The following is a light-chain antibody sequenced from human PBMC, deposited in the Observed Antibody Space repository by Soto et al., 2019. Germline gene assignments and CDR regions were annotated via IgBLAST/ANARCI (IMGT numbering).Light chain of an antibody. CDR2: EVS. V-gene: IGLV2-11*01. Sequence: QSALTQPASVSGSPGQSITISCTGTSSDVGGYNYVSWYQQHPGKAPKLMIYEVSNRPSGVPDRFSGSKSGNTASLTISGLQAEDESEYCCCSYAGFYTLVFGGGTKLTVL. J-gene: IGLJ3*02. CDR1: SSDVGGYNY. CDR3: CSYAGFYTLV.